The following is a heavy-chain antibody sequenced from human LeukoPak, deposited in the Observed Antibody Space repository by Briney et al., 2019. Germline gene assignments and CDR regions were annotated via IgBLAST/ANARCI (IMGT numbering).Heavy chain of an antibody. CDR2: IIPIFGTA. CDR1: GGTFSSYA. J-gene: IGHJ4*02. V-gene: IGHV1-69*05. CDR3: ASFDSSGYRSSFDY. Sequence: GASVKVSCKASGGTFSSYAISWVRQAPGQGLEWMGWIIPIFGTANYAQKFQGRVTITTDESTSTAYMELSSLRSEDTAVYYCASFDSSGYRSSFDYWGQGTLVTVSS. D-gene: IGHD3-22*01.